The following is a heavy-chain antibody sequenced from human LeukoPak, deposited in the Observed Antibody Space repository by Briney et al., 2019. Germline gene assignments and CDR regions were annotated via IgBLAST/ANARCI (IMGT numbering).Heavy chain of an antibody. V-gene: IGHV4-4*02. J-gene: IGHJ6*02. Sequence: SETLSLTCAVSGGSISSSSSNCWTWVRQPPGKGLEWIGEIYHSGATNYNPSLKSRVTMLLDKSKNQFSLKLNSVTAADTAVYYCARAAEWLHYGMDVWGQGTTVTVSS. D-gene: IGHD5-12*01. CDR2: IYHSGAT. CDR1: GGSISSSSSNC. CDR3: ARAAEWLHYGMDV.